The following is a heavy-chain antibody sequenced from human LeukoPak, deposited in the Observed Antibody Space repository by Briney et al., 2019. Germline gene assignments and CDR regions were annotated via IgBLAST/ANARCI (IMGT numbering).Heavy chain of an antibody. J-gene: IGHJ4*02. CDR2: ISYDGSNK. CDR1: GFTFSSYA. CDR3: ARGEGVSSSWYPFDY. Sequence: GRSLRLSCAASGFTFSSYAMHWVRQAPGKGLEWVAVISYDGSNKYYADSVKGRFTISRDNSKNTLYLQMNSLRAEDTAVYYCARGEGVSSSWYPFDYWGQGTLVTVSS. V-gene: IGHV3-30-3*01. D-gene: IGHD6-13*01.